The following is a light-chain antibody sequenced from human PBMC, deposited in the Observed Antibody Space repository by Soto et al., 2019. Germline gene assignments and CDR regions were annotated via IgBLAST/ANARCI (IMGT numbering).Light chain of an antibody. J-gene: IGKJ4*01. Sequence: EIVLTQSPATLSLSPGERATLSCRASQNINNYLAWYQQKPGQAPRLVIYTSSHRAAGIPARFSGSGSGTDFTLTISGLEPEDFAIYYCHQRSDWPLTFGGGTKVEIK. CDR2: TSS. CDR3: HQRSDWPLT. V-gene: IGKV3-11*01. CDR1: QNINNY.